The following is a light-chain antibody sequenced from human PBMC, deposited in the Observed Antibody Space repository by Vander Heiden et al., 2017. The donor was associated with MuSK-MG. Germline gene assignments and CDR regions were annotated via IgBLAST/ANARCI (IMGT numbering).Light chain of an antibody. V-gene: IGKV3-15*01. J-gene: IGKJ3*01. Sequence: EIVLTQSPVTLSVSPGERATLSCRASQTIESNLAWFQQKPGQAPRLLIYGASTRATGIPVRFSGSGSGTNFALTISSLQSEDSAIYYCQRYDDWLSFTFGPGTKVDIK. CDR2: GAS. CDR1: QTIESN. CDR3: QRYDDWLSFT.